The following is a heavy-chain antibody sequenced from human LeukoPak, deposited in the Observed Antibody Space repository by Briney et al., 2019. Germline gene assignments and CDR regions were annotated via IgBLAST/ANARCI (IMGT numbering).Heavy chain of an antibody. V-gene: IGHV1-58*01. CDR2: IVVGSGNT. CDR1: GFTFTSSA. J-gene: IGHJ5*02. D-gene: IGHD6-25*01. Sequence: GASVKVSCKASGFTFTSSAVQWVRQARGQRLEWIGWIVVGSGNTNYAQKFQERVTITRDTSASTAYMELSSLRSEDTAVYYCARGRWAADWFDPWGQGTLVTVSS. CDR3: ARGRWAADWFDP.